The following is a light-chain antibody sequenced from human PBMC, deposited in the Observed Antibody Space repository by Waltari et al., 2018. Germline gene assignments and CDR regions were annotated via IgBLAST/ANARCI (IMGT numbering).Light chain of an antibody. Sequence: DIEMTQSPDSLAVSLGERATINCKSSQSVLYSSNNKNYLAWYQHKPGQPPKLLIYWASTRESGVPERFSGSGSGTDFTLTISSLQAEDVAVYYCQQYYSLPYTFGPGTRLEIK. CDR1: QSVLYSSNNKNY. V-gene: IGKV4-1*01. J-gene: IGKJ2*01. CDR2: WAS. CDR3: QQYYSLPYT.